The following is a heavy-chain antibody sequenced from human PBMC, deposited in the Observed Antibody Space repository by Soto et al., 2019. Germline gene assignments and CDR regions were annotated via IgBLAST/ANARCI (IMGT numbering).Heavy chain of an antibody. Sequence: GASVKVSCKASGYTFTSYGISWVRRAPGQGLEWMGWISAYNGNTNYAQKLQGRVTMTTDTSTSTAYMELRSLRSDDTAVYYCARWAMVTNYYYYYGMDVWGQGTTVTVSS. CDR2: ISAYNGNT. CDR1: GYTFTSYG. V-gene: IGHV1-18*01. D-gene: IGHD5-18*01. CDR3: ARWAMVTNYYYYYGMDV. J-gene: IGHJ6*02.